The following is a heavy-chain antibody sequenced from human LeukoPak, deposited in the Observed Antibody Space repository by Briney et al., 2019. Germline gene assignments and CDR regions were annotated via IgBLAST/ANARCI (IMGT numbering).Heavy chain of an antibody. CDR1: GGSFSGYY. CDR3: ARRGYSYGYRRFDP. D-gene: IGHD5-18*01. V-gene: IGHV4-34*01. CDR2: INHSGST. Sequence: PSETLSLTCAVYGGSFSGYYWSWIRQPPGKGLEWIGEINHSGSTNYNPSLKSQVTISVDTSKNQFSLKLSSVTAADTAVYYCARRGYSYGYRRFDPWGQGTLVTVSS. J-gene: IGHJ5*02.